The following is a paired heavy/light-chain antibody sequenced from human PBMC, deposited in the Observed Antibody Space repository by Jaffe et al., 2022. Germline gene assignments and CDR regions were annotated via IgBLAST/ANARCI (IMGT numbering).Heavy chain of an antibody. J-gene: IGHJ4*02. CDR3: AHTSGRRIAAAGTMFDY. Sequence: QITLKESGPTLVKPTQTLTLTCTFSGFSLSTSGVGVGWIRQPPGKALEWLALIYWNDDKHYSPSLKSRLTITKDTSKNQVVLTMTNMDPVDTATYFCAHTSGRRIAAAGTMFDYWGQGTLVTVSS. CDR2: IYWNDDK. CDR1: GFSLSTSGVG. V-gene: IGHV2-5*01. D-gene: IGHD6-13*01.
Light chain of an antibody. CDR3: QQTYSTPPIT. CDR2: AAS. CDR1: QSISNY. J-gene: IGKJ5*01. Sequence: DIQMTQSPSSLSASVGDRVTITCRASQSISNYLSWYQQKPGEAPKLLIYAASSLQSGVPSSFSGSGSGTDFTLTISGLQPEDFATYYCQQTYSTPPITFGQGTRLEI. V-gene: IGKV1-39*01.